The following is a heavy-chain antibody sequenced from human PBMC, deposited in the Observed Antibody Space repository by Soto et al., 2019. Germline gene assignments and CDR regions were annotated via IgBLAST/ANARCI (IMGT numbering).Heavy chain of an antibody. CDR3: AREGPPHNYYYYYGMDV. CDR2: ISSSSTI. V-gene: IGHV3-48*02. Sequence: SLRLSCAASGFTFSSYSMNWVRQAPGKGLEWVSYISSSSTIYYADSVKGRFTISRDNAKNSLYLQMNSLRDEDTAVYYCAREGPPHNYYYYYGMDVWGQGTTVTVSS. J-gene: IGHJ6*02. CDR1: GFTFSSYS.